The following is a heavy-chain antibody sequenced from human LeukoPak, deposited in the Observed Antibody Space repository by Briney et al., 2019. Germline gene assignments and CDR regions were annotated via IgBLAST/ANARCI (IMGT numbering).Heavy chain of an antibody. V-gene: IGHV4-38-2*02. J-gene: IGHJ4*02. CDR2: IYHSGST. D-gene: IGHD3-10*01. CDR3: ARLITMVRGVITLFDY. CDR1: GYSISSGYY. Sequence: SETLSLTCTVSGYSISSGYYWGWIRQPPGKGLEWIGSIYHSGSTYYNPSLKSRVTISVDTSKNQFSLRLRSVTAADTAVYYCARLITMVRGVITLFDYWGQGTLVTVSS.